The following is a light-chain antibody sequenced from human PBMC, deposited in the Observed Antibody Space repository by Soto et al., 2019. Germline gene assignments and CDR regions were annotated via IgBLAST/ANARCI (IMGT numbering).Light chain of an antibody. CDR2: DVS. J-gene: IGKJ3*01. CDR3: QQYDYSRT. CDR1: QSVAAS. Sequence: DIQLSQCPSTQSASVGDSVPLACRASQSVAASLAWYQQKPGEAPKLLIYDVSNLETGVPSRFSGSGSGTEFSLTIRRLQPDDFASYYCQQYDYSRTFGPGTKVDIK. V-gene: IGKV1-5*01.